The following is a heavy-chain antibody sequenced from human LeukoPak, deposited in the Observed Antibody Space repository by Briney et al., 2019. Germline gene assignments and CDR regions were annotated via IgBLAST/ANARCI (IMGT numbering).Heavy chain of an antibody. J-gene: IGHJ4*02. Sequence: GESLKISCKGSGYSFTSYWIGWVRQMPGKGLEWMGIIYPGDSDTKYSPSFQGQVTISAEKSITTAYLQWRTLQASDTAMYYCARLSGYLPLDFDSWGQGTLVTVSP. CDR2: IYPGDSDT. CDR1: GYSFTSYW. D-gene: IGHD5-12*01. V-gene: IGHV5-51*01. CDR3: ARLSGYLPLDFDS.